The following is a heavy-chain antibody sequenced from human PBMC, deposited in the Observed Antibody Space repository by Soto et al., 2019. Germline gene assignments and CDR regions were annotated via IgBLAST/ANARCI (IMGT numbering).Heavy chain of an antibody. Sequence: QVQLVQSGAEVNKPGASVKVSCKTSGYTFTSYDINWVRQATEQGLEWMGCMNPNSGNTAYAPKFQGRVTMTRNLSISTAYMELSSVRSGDTAVYYCARERSSGAFDIWGQGTMVTVSS. J-gene: IGHJ3*02. CDR2: MNPNSGNT. CDR1: GYTFTSYD. V-gene: IGHV1-8*01. D-gene: IGHD1-26*01. CDR3: ARERSSGAFDI.